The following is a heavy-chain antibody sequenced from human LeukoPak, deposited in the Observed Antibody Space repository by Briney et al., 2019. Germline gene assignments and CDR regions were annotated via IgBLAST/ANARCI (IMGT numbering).Heavy chain of an antibody. Sequence: GGSLRFSCAASGFTFSSYSMNWVRQAPGKGLEWVSSISSGSSYIYYADSVKGRFAISRDNAKNSLYLQMNSLRAEDTAVYYCARDGYSSSWYEAYFDYWGQGTLVTVSS. D-gene: IGHD6-13*01. CDR3: ARDGYSSSWYEAYFDY. CDR2: ISSGSSYI. V-gene: IGHV3-21*01. CDR1: GFTFSSYS. J-gene: IGHJ4*02.